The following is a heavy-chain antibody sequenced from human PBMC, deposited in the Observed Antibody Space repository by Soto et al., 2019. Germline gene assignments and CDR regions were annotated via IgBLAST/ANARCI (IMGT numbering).Heavy chain of an antibody. J-gene: IGHJ6*03. CDR3: ARISVASRYMDV. CDR2: FHYSGST. D-gene: IGHD5-12*01. V-gene: IGHV4-39*01. CDR1: GGSISSSSYY. Sequence: QLQLEESGPGLVKPSETLSLTCTVSGGSISSSSYYWGWIRQSPGKGLEWIGSFHYSGSTYYSPSLKSRVTISGDTSKKQLSLRLSSVTAADTAVYYCARISVASRYMDVWGKGSTVTVSS.